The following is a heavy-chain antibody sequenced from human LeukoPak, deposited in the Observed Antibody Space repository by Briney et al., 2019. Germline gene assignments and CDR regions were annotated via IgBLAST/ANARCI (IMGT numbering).Heavy chain of an antibody. D-gene: IGHD3-16*01. CDR2: INHNGNVN. CDR1: GFTFSSYW. V-gene: IGHV3-7*03. CDR3: ARGGGLDV. J-gene: IGHJ6*02. Sequence: GVSLRLSCAASGFTFSSYWMNWARQAPGKGLEWVASINHNGNVNYYVDSVKGRFTISRDNAKNSLYLQMSNLRAEDTAVYFCARGGGLDVWGQGATVTVSS.